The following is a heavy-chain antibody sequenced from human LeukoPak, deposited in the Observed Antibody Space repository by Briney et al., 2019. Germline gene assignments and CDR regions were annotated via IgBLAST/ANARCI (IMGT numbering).Heavy chain of an antibody. CDR2: INHSGST. J-gene: IGHJ4*02. V-gene: IGHV4-39*07. CDR1: GGSISSSSYY. CDR3: AKFRYSYGFDY. D-gene: IGHD5-18*01. Sequence: SETLSLTCTVSGGSISSSSYYWSWIRQPPGKGLEWIGEINHSGSTNYNPSLKSRVTISVDTSKNQFSLKLSSVTAADTAVYYCAKFRYSYGFDYWGQGMLVTVSS.